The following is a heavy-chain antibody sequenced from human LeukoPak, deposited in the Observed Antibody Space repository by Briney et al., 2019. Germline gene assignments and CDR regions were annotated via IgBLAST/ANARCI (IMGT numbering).Heavy chain of an antibody. J-gene: IGHJ4*02. CDR1: GGSISSTGYY. Sequence: SETLSLTCTVSGGSISSTGYYWGWIRQPPGKGLDWIGYINYSGNTYCNPSLKSRVTISVDTSKKQFFLKLNSVTAADTALYYCARHVAYSSRFDYWGQGTLVTVSS. CDR2: INYSGNT. D-gene: IGHD6-13*01. V-gene: IGHV4-39*01. CDR3: ARHVAYSSRFDY.